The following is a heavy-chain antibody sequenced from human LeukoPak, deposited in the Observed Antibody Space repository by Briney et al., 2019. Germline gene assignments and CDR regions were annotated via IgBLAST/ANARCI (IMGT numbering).Heavy chain of an antibody. D-gene: IGHD3-10*01. V-gene: IGHV3-48*03. J-gene: IGHJ6*03. CDR3: AKDGWGFGDPDYYYMDV. Sequence: GGSLRLSCAASGFTFSSYEMNWVRQAPGKGLEWVSYISSSGSTIYYADSVKGRFTISRDNAKNSLYLQMNSLRAEDTAVYYCAKDGWGFGDPDYYYMDVWGKGTTVTVSS. CDR2: ISSSGSTI. CDR1: GFTFSSYE.